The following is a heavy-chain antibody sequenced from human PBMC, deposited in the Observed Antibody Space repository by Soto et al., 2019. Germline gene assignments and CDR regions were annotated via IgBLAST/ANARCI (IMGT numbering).Heavy chain of an antibody. D-gene: IGHD3-10*01. CDR1: GYRFTSYW. J-gene: IGHJ4*02. V-gene: IGHV5-51*01. CDR2: IYPGDSDT. CDR3: ARIPYYYGSGSSYFDY. Sequence: GESLKISCKGSGYRFTSYWIGWVRQMPGKGLEWMGIIYPGDSDTRYSPSFQGQVTISADKSISTAYLQWSSLKASDTAMYYCARIPYYYGSGSSYFDYWGQGTLVTVSS.